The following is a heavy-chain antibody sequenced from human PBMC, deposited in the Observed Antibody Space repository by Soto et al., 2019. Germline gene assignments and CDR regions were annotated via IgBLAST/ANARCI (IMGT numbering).Heavy chain of an antibody. J-gene: IGHJ4*02. CDR3: AHLPWQHLWPRAPFVY. CDR2: IFWDDDK. V-gene: IGHV2-5*02. CDR1: GFSLSTSGVG. Sequence: QITLKESGPTLVKPTQTLTLTCTFSGFSLSTSGVGGGWIRQPPGAALEWLGIIFWDDDKRYSPSLKSRVTITKDTSKNQLVLTMTNMDPVDTATYYCAHLPWQHLWPRAPFVYCGQGTPVTVSS. D-gene: IGHD5-18*01.